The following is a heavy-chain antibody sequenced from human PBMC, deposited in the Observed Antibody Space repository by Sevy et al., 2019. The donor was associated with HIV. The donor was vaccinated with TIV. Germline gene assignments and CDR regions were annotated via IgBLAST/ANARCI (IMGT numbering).Heavy chain of an antibody. CDR1: GFIFNRIW. D-gene: IGHD1-26*01. CDR2: IKQDGSEK. J-gene: IGHJ6*02. Sequence: GGSLRLSCAASGFIFNRIWMSWVRQAPGKGLEWVANIKQDGSEKYYADSVTGRFTISRDSAKNSLYLQMNRLRVEDTAVYFCARGYSGRYCYYYYAMDVWGQGTTVTVSS. CDR3: ARGYSGRYCYYYYAMDV. V-gene: IGHV3-7*01.